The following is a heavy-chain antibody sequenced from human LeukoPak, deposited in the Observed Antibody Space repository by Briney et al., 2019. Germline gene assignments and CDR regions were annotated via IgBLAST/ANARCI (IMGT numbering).Heavy chain of an antibody. J-gene: IGHJ6*02. V-gene: IGHV3-30-3*01. D-gene: IGHD3-3*01. CDR3: ARDGPDNPYYDFWSGYSKYYYYGMDV. CDR1: GFTFSSYA. CDR2: ISYDGSNK. Sequence: PGRSLRLSCAASGFTFSSYAMHWVRQAPGKGLEWVAVISYDGSNKYYADSVKGRFTISRDNSKNTLYLQMNSLRAEDTAVYYCARDGPDNPYYDFWSGYSKYYYYGMDVWGQGTTVTVSS.